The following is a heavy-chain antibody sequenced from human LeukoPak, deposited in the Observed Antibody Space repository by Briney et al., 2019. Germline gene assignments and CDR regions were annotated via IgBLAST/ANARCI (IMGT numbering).Heavy chain of an antibody. CDR1: GFTLSSYW. CDR2: ISENGGRT. V-gene: IGHV3-64*01. J-gene: IGHJ3*02. Sequence: GGSLRLSCAASGFTLSSYWMHWVRQAPGKGLEYVSAISENGGRTYYANSVKGRFTNSRDNSKNTLYLQMDSLRAEDMAVYYCARDRVGGWAFDIWGQRTMVTVSS. D-gene: IGHD3-16*01. CDR3: ARDRVGGWAFDI.